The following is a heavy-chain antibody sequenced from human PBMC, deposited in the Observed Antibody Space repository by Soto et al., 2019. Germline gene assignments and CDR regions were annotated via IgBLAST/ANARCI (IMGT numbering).Heavy chain of an antibody. J-gene: IGHJ6*02. V-gene: IGHV3-30-3*01. CDR2: VSFDGSNS. D-gene: IGHD2-2*01. CDR3: ARPIVPAIQNHPYYYYGLDV. CDR1: GFTFSNYA. Sequence: QVQLVESGGGVVQPGRSLRLSCAASGFTFSNYAMHWVRQAPGKGLDWVAVVSFDGSNSYYADSVKGRFTISRDNSKNTLFLQMNSLRPEDTAVYFCARPIVPAIQNHPYYYYGLDVWGHGTTVTVSS.